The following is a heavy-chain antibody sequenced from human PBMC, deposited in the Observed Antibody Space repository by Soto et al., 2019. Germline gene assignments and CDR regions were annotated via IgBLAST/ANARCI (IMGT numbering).Heavy chain of an antibody. V-gene: IGHV1-2*04. CDR2: INPNSGGT. D-gene: IGHD2-2*01. J-gene: IGHJ3*02. Sequence: EASVKVSCKASGYTFTGYYMHWVRQAPGQGLEWMGWINPNSGGTNYAQKFQGWVTMTRDTSISTAYMELSRLRSDDTAVYYCARGTPNIVVVPAAPMGGAFDIWGQGTMVTVSS. CDR3: ARGTPNIVVVPAAPMGGAFDI. CDR1: GYTFTGYY.